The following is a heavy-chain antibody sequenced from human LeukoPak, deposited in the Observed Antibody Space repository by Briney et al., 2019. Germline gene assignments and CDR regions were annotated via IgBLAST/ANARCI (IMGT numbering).Heavy chain of an antibody. CDR2: TSGSGGST. D-gene: IGHD1-26*01. V-gene: IGHV3-23*01. Sequence: GGSLRLSCAASGFTFSSYAMSWVRQAPGKGLEWVSATSGSGGSTYYADSVKGRFTISRDNSKNTLYLQMNSLRAEDTAVYYCAISRYSGSYPFDYWGQGTLVTVSS. J-gene: IGHJ4*02. CDR1: GFTFSSYA. CDR3: AISRYSGSYPFDY.